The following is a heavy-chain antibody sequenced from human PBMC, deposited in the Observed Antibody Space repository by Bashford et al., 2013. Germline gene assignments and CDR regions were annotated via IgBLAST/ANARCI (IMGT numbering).Heavy chain of an antibody. Sequence: SETLSLTCTVSGGSISSGGYYWSWIRQHPGKGLEWIGYIYHSGSTYYNPSLKSRITISVDTSQNQFSLDVYSVTAADTAVYYCARAGKEAYSGFGSSPGFDFWGQGTLVTVSS. CDR1: GGSISSGGYY. CDR2: IYHSGST. V-gene: IGHV4-31*03. CDR3: ARAGKEAYSGFGSSPGFDF. D-gene: IGHD5-12*01. J-gene: IGHJ4*02.